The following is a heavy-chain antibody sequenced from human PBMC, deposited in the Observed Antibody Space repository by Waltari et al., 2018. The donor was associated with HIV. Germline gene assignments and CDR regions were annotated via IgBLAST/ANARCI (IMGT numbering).Heavy chain of an antibody. CDR1: GFTFSSYS. D-gene: IGHD5-18*01. CDR2: ISSSSSYI. Sequence: EVQLVESGGGLVKPGGSLRLSCAASGFTFSSYSMTWVRQAPGKGLEWVSSISSSSSYIYYADSVKGRFTISRDNAKNSLYLQMNSLRAEDTAVYYCARDRGEWEDSYGSYYFDYWGQGTLVTVSS. V-gene: IGHV3-21*01. CDR3: ARDRGEWEDSYGSYYFDY. J-gene: IGHJ4*02.